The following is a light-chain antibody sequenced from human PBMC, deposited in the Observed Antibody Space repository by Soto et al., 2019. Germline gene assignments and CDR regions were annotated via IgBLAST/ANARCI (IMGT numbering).Light chain of an antibody. Sequence: DIQMTQSPSTLSASVGDRVTITCRASQSISTWLAWYQQKPGKAPKLLIYKASSLEGGVPSRFNGSGSGTEFTLTISSLQPDDFATYYCQQYLNRWTFGQGTKV. CDR2: KAS. CDR3: QQYLNRWT. V-gene: IGKV1-5*03. CDR1: QSISTW. J-gene: IGKJ1*01.